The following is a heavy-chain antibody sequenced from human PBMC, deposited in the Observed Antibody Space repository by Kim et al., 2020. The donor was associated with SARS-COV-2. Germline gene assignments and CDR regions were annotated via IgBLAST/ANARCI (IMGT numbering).Heavy chain of an antibody. Sequence: GGSLRLSCAASGLIFNNFAMNWVRQPPGKGLEWVSTITGSGDKTYYADSVKGRFTISRDNSKTTLYVQMNSLRVEDTAIYYCAKARRDSSGYSFDYWGQGTLVTVSS. J-gene: IGHJ4*02. CDR3: AKARRDSSGYSFDY. V-gene: IGHV3-23*01. CDR1: GLIFNNFA. CDR2: ITGSGDKT. D-gene: IGHD3-22*01.